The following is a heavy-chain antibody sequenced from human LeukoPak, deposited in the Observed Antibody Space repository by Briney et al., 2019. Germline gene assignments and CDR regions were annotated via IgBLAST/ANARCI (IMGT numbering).Heavy chain of an antibody. J-gene: IGHJ5*02. CDR2: ISGYNGYT. CDR3: ARKPIFGDSDNWFDP. D-gene: IGHD3-3*01. Sequence: ASVKVSCMASGYTFTSYGIIWVRQAPGQGLEWVGWISGYNGYTNNAQKLQGRVAMTTDTSTSTAYMELRSLKYDDTAVYYCARKPIFGDSDNWFDPWGQGTLVTVSS. V-gene: IGHV1-18*01. CDR1: GYTFTSYG.